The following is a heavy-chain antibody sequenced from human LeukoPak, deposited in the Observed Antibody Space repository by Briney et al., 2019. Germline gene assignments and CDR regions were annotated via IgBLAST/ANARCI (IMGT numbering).Heavy chain of an antibody. CDR1: EFSFSITW. D-gene: IGHD2-2*01. CDR2: ITSDGTST. V-gene: IGHV3-74*03. CDR3: ARDWYHAIDC. J-gene: IGHJ4*02. Sequence: GGSLRLSCAASEFSFSITWMHWVRQPPGQGLVWVARITSDGTSTSYAESVKGRFTISRDNAKNTLCLQMNSLRAEDTAVYYCARDWYHAIDCWGQGTLVTVSS.